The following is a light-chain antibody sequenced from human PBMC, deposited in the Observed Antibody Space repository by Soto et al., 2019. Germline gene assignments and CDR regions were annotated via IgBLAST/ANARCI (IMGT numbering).Light chain of an antibody. CDR3: QQSYNTPPT. CDR1: QNIHSF. Sequence: DIQITHSASSLSASVLYRVTITCRASQNIHSFLNWYQQKPGKAPQLLIYATSSLQSGVPSRFSGSGSGTDFTLTISSLQPEDFATYYCQQSYNTPPTFGQGTKVDIK. CDR2: ATS. V-gene: IGKV1-39*01. J-gene: IGKJ1*01.